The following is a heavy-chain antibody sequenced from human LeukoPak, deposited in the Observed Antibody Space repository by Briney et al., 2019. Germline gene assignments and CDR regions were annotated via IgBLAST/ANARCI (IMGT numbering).Heavy chain of an antibody. CDR1: GFTFSSYA. CDR2: ISGSGGST. V-gene: IGHV3-23*01. J-gene: IGHJ4*02. Sequence: EGSLRLSCAASGFTFSSYAMSWVRQAPGKGLEWVSAISGSGGSTYYADSVKGRFTISRDNSKNTLYLQMNSLRAEDTAVYYCAKRVRYSGYGRIDYWGQGTLVTVSS. D-gene: IGHD5-12*01. CDR3: AKRVRYSGYGRIDY.